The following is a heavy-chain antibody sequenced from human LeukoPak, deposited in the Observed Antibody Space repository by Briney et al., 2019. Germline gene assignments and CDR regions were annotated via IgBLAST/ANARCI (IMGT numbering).Heavy chain of an antibody. Sequence: SQTLSLTCTVSGGSITSGDYYWSWIRQHPGKGLEWIGYIYYSGTTYYNLSLKSRITISLDTSKNQFSLKLSSVTAADTAVYYCARPRYGSGNWFDPWGQGTLVTVS. CDR3: ARPRYGSGNWFDP. J-gene: IGHJ5*02. V-gene: IGHV4-31*03. CDR2: IYYSGTT. CDR1: GGSITSGDYY. D-gene: IGHD3-10*01.